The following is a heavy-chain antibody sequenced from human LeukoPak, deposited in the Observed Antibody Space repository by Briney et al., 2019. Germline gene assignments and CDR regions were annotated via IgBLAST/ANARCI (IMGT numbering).Heavy chain of an antibody. V-gene: IGHV3-48*02. D-gene: IGHD3-22*01. CDR1: GLTFSSYA. CDR2: ISSSSGSI. J-gene: IGHJ4*02. CDR3: ARGYYDSSLSFDY. Sequence: GGSLRLSCAASGLTFSSYAMSWVRQAPGKGLEWLSYISSSSGSIYYADSVKGRFTISRDNAKNSLYLQMNSLRDEDTAVYYCARGYYDSSLSFDYWGQGTLVTVSS.